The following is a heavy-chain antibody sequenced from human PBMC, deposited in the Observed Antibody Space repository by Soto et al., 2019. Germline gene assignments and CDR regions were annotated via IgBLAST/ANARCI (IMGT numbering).Heavy chain of an antibody. V-gene: IGHV4-30-2*01. CDR2: IYHSGST. CDR1: GGSISSGGYS. J-gene: IGHJ6*02. Sequence: SETLSLTCAVSGGSISSGGYSWSWIRQPPGKGLEWIGYIYHSGSTYYNPSLKSRVTISVDRSKNQFSLKLSSVTAADTAVYYCARTTRSRKLGAYGGTILGVADYGMDVWGQGTTVTVYS. D-gene: IGHD3-3*01. CDR3: ARTTRSRKLGAYGGTILGVADYGMDV.